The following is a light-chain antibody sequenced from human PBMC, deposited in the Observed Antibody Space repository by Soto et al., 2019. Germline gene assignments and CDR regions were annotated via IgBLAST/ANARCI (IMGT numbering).Light chain of an antibody. CDR2: GNS. V-gene: IGLV1-40*01. J-gene: IGLJ1*01. CDR1: SSNIGAGYG. Sequence: QPVLTQPPSVSGAPGQRVTISCTGSSSNIGAGYGVHWYQQLPGTAPKLLIYGNSNRPSGVPDRFSGSKSGTSASLAITGLQAEDEADYYCQSYDSSLSGLVFGTGTKVTVL. CDR3: QSYDSSLSGLV.